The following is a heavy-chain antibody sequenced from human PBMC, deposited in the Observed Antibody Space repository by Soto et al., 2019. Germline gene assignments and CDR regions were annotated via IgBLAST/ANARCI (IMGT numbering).Heavy chain of an antibody. J-gene: IGHJ6*02. CDR1: GFTFDRYW. D-gene: IGHD5-12*01. V-gene: IGHV3-7*01. Sequence: GGSLRLSCAASGFTFDRYWRTWVRQAPGKGLEWVAHIKQDGGQTYYVDSVKGRFTISRDNAKTSLYLQMNSLRAEDTSVYFCARGGNGYENWPPYYYYGMDGWGQGTTVTVS. CDR3: ARGGNGYENWPPYYYYGMDG. CDR2: IKQDGGQT.